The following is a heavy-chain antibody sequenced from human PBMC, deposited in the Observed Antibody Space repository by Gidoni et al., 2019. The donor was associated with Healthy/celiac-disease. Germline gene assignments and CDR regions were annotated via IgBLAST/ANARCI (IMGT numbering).Heavy chain of an antibody. CDR3: AAHSLHLGELSLFYDY. CDR2: IVVGSGNT. D-gene: IGHD3-16*02. V-gene: IGHV1-58*02. CDR1: GFTFTSSA. Sequence: QMQLVQSGPEVKKPGTSAKVSCKASGFTFTSSAMQWVRQARGQRLEWIGWIVVGSGNTNYAQKFQERVTITRDMSTSTAYMELSSLRSEDTAVYYCAAHSLHLGELSLFYDYWGQGTLVTVSS. J-gene: IGHJ4*02.